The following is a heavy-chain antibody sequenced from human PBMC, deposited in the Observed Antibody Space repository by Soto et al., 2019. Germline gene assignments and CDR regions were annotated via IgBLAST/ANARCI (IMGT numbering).Heavy chain of an antibody. J-gene: IGHJ5*02. V-gene: IGHV1-3*01. CDR2: INAGNGNT. Sequence: ASVKVSCKASGYTFTTYAMHWVRQAPGQRLEWMGWINAGNGNTKYSQKFQGRVTITRDTSASTAYMELSSLRSEDTAVYYCARHLVGATTEDNWFDPWGQGTLVTVSS. CDR1: GYTFTTYA. D-gene: IGHD1-26*01. CDR3: ARHLVGATTEDNWFDP.